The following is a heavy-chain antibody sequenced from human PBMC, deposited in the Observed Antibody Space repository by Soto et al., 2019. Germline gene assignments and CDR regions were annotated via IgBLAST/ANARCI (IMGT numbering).Heavy chain of an antibody. J-gene: IGHJ4*02. CDR1: GFTFSSYS. V-gene: IGHV3-21*01. CDR3: ARDLATVTGGFDY. Sequence: GGSLRLSCAASGFTFSSYSMNWVRQAPGKGLEWVSSISSSSGYIYYADSVKGRFTISRDNAKNSLYLQMNSLRAEDTAVYYCARDLATVTGGFDYWGQGTLVTVSS. CDR2: ISSSSGYI. D-gene: IGHD4-17*01.